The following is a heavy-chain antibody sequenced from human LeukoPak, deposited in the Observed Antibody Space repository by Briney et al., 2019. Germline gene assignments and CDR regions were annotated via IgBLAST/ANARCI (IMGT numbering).Heavy chain of an antibody. CDR2: ISSSGSTI. CDR1: GFTFSGSE. V-gene: IGHV3-48*03. CDR3: ARDLRDSSGYLGTYGMDV. J-gene: IGHJ6*02. Sequence: GSLRLSCAASGFTFSGSEMNWGRQAPGKGLEWVSYISSSGSTIYYADSVKGRFTISRDNAKNSLYLQMNSLRADDTAVYYCARDLRDSSGYLGTYGMDVWGQGTTVTVS. D-gene: IGHD3-22*01.